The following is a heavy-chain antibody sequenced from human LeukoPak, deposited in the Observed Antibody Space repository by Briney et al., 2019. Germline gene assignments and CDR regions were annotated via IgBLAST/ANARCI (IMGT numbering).Heavy chain of an antibody. J-gene: IGHJ3*02. V-gene: IGHV1-2*02. Sequence: AASVKVSCKASGYTFTGYYMHWVRQAPGQGLEWMGWINPNSGGTNYAQKFQGGVTMTRDTSISTAYMELSRLRSDDTAVYYCARESMIVVVSRDAFDIWGQGTMVTVSS. CDR3: ARESMIVVVSRDAFDI. CDR2: INPNSGGT. D-gene: IGHD3-22*01. CDR1: GYTFTGYY.